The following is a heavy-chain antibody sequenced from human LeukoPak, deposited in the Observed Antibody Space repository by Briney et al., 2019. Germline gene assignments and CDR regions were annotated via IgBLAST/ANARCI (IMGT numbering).Heavy chain of an antibody. CDR1: GFTFSSYG. J-gene: IGHJ4*02. CDR3: AKGGGYGDGY. D-gene: IGHD4-17*01. CDR2: ISGSGGGT. V-gene: IGHV3-23*01. Sequence: GGTLRLSCAASGFTFSSYGMSWVRQAPGKGLEWVSAISGSGGGTYYADSVKGRFTISRDNSKNTLYLQMNSLRAEDTAVYYCAKGGGYGDGYWGQGTLVTVSS.